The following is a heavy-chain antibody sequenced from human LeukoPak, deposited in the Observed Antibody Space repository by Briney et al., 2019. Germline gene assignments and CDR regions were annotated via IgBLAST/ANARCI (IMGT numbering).Heavy chain of an antibody. Sequence: SQTLSLTCTVSGGSISSGDYYWSWIRRPPGKGLEWIGYIYYSGSTYYNPSLKSRVTISVDTSKNQFSLKLSSVTAADTAVYYCATHSGSYGIDYWGQGTLVTVSS. CDR1: GGSISSGDYY. CDR3: ATHSGSYGIDY. J-gene: IGHJ4*02. V-gene: IGHV4-30-4*08. CDR2: IYYSGST. D-gene: IGHD1-26*01.